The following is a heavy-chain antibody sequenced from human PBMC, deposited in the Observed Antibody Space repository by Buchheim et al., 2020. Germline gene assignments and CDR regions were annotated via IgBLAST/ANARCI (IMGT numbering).Heavy chain of an antibody. D-gene: IGHD6-13*01. Sequence: QVQLQQWGAGLLKPSETLSLTCAVYGGSFSGYYWSWIRQPPGKGLEWIGEITHSGSTNYNPSLKSRVTISVDTSKNQFSLKLSSVTAADTAVYYCARSSSGWYGLGYYYYGMDVWGQGTT. V-gene: IGHV4-34*01. J-gene: IGHJ6*02. CDR1: GGSFSGYY. CDR2: ITHSGST. CDR3: ARSSSGWYGLGYYYYGMDV.